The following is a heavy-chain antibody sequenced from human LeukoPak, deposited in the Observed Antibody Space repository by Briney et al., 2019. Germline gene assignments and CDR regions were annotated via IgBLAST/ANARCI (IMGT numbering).Heavy chain of an antibody. CDR2: IYHSGST. CDR3: AREGGGNP. V-gene: IGHV4-30-2*01. D-gene: IGHD4-23*01. CDR1: GGSISSGGYS. J-gene: IGHJ5*02. Sequence: PSETLSLTCAVSGGSISSGGYSWSWIRRPPGKGLEWIGYIYHSGSTYYNPSLKSRVTISVDTSKNQFSLRVDSVTAADTAVYYCAREGGGNPWGQGTLVTVSS.